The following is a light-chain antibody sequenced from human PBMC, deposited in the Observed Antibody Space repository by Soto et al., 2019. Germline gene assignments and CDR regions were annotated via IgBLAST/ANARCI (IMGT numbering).Light chain of an antibody. CDR3: QQSYSTPRT. J-gene: IGKJ2*02. V-gene: IGKV1-39*01. CDR1: QSIVSY. CDR2: TAS. Sequence: DIQMTPSPSSLSVSVGDRVTITCRASQSIVSYLNWYQQKLGKAPKLLIYTASNLQRGVPSRFSGSGSGTDFTLTISNLQPEDFATYYCQQSYSTPRTFGQGTKLEIK.